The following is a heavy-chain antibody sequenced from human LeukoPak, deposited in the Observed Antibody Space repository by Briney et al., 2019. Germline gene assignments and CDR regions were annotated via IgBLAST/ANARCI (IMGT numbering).Heavy chain of an antibody. V-gene: IGHV3-74*01. CDR1: GFTFSTYW. CDR2: INGDGSST. J-gene: IGHJ4*02. CDR3: ARHGQYYFDY. D-gene: IGHD3/OR15-3a*01. Sequence: PGGSLRLSCAASGFTFSTYWMHWVRQAPGKGLVWVSRINGDGSSTSYADSVKGRFTVSRDNAKNTVYLQMNSLRAEDTAVYYCARHGQYYFDYWGQGTLVTVSS.